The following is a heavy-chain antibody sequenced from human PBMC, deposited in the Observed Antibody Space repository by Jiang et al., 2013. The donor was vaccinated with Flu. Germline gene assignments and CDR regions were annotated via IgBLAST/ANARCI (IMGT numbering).Heavy chain of an antibody. D-gene: IGHD5-12*01. CDR1: GGTFSSYA. J-gene: IGHJ6*02. V-gene: IGHV1-69*01. Sequence: SGAEVKKPGSSVKVSCKASGGTFSSYAISWVRQAPGQGLEWMGGIIPIFGTANYAQKFQGRVTITADESTSTAYMELSSLRSEDTAVYYCASSSFRGYQESGPMDVWGQGTTVTVSS. CDR3: ASSSFRGYQESGPMDV. CDR2: IIPIFGTA.